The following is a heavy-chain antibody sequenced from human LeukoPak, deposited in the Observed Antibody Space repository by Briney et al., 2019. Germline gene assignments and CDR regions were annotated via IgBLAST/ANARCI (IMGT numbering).Heavy chain of an antibody. Sequence: QPGGSLRLSCEASGFTFDDAAMHWVRQAPGRGLEWVSLINGDSTSTDYAESVKGRFTISGDNTRNSLSLQMDSLKTEDTAFYYCAKAPPPPIGELVFDHWAQGILVTVSS. V-gene: IGHV3-43*02. CDR3: AKAPPPPIGELVFDH. CDR1: GFTFDDAA. D-gene: IGHD3-10*01. J-gene: IGHJ4*02. CDR2: INGDSTST.